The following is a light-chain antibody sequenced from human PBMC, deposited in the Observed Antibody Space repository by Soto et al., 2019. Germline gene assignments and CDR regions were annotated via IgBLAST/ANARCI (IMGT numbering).Light chain of an antibody. V-gene: IGKV1-39*01. CDR2: AAS. Sequence: DIQMTQSPSSLSASVGDRVTITCRASQSISTFLNWYQQRPGKAPELLIYAASNLQSGVPSRFSGSGSGTDFALTISSLQPEDFATYYCQQSYRIPPWMFGQGTKVDIK. J-gene: IGKJ1*01. CDR1: QSISTF. CDR3: QQSYRIPPWM.